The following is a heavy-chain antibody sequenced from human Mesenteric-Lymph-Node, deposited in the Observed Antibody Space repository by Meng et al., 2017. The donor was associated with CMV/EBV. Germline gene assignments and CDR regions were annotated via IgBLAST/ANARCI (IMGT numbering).Heavy chain of an antibody. CDR3: ERWSRDTGFGDY. CDR1: GYTFTSSG. J-gene: IGHJ4*02. Sequence: SVKVSCKASGYTFTSSGITWVRRAPGQGLEWIGWTSVDNGDRKSAQRFQDRVMMTRDTSISTAYMELSRLKSDDTAVYFCERWSRDTGFGDYWGQGVLVTVSS. V-gene: IGHV1-18*01. D-gene: IGHD5-18*01. CDR2: TSVDNGDR.